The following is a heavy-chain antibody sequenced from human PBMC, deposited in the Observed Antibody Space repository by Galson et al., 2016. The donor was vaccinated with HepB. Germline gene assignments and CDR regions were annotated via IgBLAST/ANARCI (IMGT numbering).Heavy chain of an antibody. CDR2: IAGIGGGI. Sequence: SLRLSCAASGFTFTHYAMTWVRQVPGKGLEWLSSIAGIGGGIYYADSVKGRFAISRDNSKNTLYLEMNNLRAEDTAVYYCAKYSGWGTRNFDYWGQGTLVTVSS. D-gene: IGHD3-10*01. CDR1: GFTFTHYA. CDR3: AKYSGWGTRNFDY. V-gene: IGHV3-23*01. J-gene: IGHJ4*02.